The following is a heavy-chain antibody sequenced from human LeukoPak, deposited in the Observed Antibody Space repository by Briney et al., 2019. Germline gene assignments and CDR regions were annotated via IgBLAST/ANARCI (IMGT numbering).Heavy chain of an antibody. CDR2: INPSGGST. CDR1: GYTFTSYY. CDR3: ARDFAGEITMVRGVILGPYY. Sequence: ASVKVSCKASGYTFTSYYMHWVRQAPGQGLEWMGIINPSGGSTSYAQKFQGRVTMTRDTSTSTVYMELSSLRSEDTAVYYCARDFAGEITMVRGVILGPYYWGQGTLVTVSS. D-gene: IGHD3-10*01. J-gene: IGHJ4*02. V-gene: IGHV1-46*01.